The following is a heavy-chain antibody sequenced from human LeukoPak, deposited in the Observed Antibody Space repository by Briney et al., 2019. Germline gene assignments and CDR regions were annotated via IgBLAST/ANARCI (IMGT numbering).Heavy chain of an antibody. CDR1: GFTFSSYG. CDR3: AREAYSSGYTYYYYGMDV. D-gene: IGHD3-22*01. CDR2: IWYEGSNK. Sequence: GRSLRLSCAASGFTFSSYGMHWVRQAPGKGLEWVAVIWYEGSNKYYADSVKGRFTISRDNSKNTLYLQMNSLRAEDTAVYYCAREAYSSGYTYYYYGMDVWGQGTTVTVSS. V-gene: IGHV3-33*01. J-gene: IGHJ6*02.